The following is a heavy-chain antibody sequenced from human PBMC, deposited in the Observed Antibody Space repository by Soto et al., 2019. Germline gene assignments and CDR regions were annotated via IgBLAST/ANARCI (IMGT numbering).Heavy chain of an antibody. CDR2: IDPSGGST. V-gene: IGHV1-46*01. Sequence: GASVKVSCKSSGNTFSTHYIHWVRQAPGQGLEWMGLIDPSGGSTIYAQKFQGRVTMTADTSTSTGYMEVSSLRSEDTAVYYCATNMEGSSNGLDSWGQGTLVTVSS. J-gene: IGHJ4*02. CDR1: GNTFSTHY. CDR3: ATNMEGSSNGLDS. D-gene: IGHD2-8*01.